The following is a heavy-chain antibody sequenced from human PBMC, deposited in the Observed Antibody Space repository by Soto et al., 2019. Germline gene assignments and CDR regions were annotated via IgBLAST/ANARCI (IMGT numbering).Heavy chain of an antibody. V-gene: IGHV4-30-4*01. D-gene: IGHD4-17*01. CDR3: ARAGFSSADYGGFDY. J-gene: IGHJ4*02. CDR2: IYYSGST. CDR1: GGSISSYY. Sequence: SETLSLTCTVSGGSISSYYWSWIRQPPGKGLEWIGYIYYSGSTYYNPSLKSRVTISVDTSKNQFSLKLSSVTAADTAVYYCARAGFSSADYGGFDYWGQGTLVTVS.